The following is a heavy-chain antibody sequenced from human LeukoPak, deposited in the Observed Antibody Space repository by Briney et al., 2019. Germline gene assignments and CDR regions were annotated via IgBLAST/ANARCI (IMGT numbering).Heavy chain of an antibody. CDR2: INPSGDST. Sequence: ASVKVSCKASGYTFTSYYIHWVRQAPGQGLEWMGIINPSGDSTSYAQKFQGRVTMTRDTSTSTVYMELSSLTSEDTAVYYCASWGRGKSDWAQGTLVTVSS. V-gene: IGHV1-46*01. D-gene: IGHD4-23*01. CDR3: ASWGRGKSD. J-gene: IGHJ4*02. CDR1: GYTFTSYY.